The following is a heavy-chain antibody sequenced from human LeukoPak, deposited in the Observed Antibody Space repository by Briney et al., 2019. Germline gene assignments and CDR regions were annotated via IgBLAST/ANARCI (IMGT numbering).Heavy chain of an antibody. D-gene: IGHD4-17*01. V-gene: IGHV4-4*07. CDR1: GTSMSGYY. Sequence: SETLSLTCIVSGTSMSGYYWTWIRQPAGKGLEWIGRIYISGSTNYNPSLKSRVTMSVDTSKNQFSLKLSSVTAADTAVYYCARVYGDGLVDYWGPGTLVTVSS. CDR2: IYISGST. J-gene: IGHJ4*02. CDR3: ARVYGDGLVDY.